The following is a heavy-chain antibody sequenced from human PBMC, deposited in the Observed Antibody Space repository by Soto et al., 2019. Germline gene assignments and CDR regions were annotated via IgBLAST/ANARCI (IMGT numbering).Heavy chain of an antibody. CDR3: ARGGYYDSSGSRNYHYYGMDA. CDR2: ISPYDDNT. D-gene: IGHD3-22*01. CDR1: GYSFNSYG. V-gene: IGHV1-18*01. J-gene: IGHJ6*02. Sequence: QVQLVQSGSEVKKPGASVKVSCKASGYSFNSYGISWVRQAPGQGLEWLGWISPYDDNTKYAQSPQGRVTMTTDTSTRTAYMELRSLRSDDTAVYYCARGGYYDSSGSRNYHYYGMDAWGQGTTVTVS.